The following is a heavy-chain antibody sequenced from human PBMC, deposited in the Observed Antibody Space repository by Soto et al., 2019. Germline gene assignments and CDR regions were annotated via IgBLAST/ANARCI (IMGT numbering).Heavy chain of an antibody. D-gene: IGHD6-13*01. Sequence: EVQLLESGGGLVQPGESLRLSCAASGFNFRIYAMTWVRQAPGKGLEWVSSTSGSGINTYYADSVKGRFTISRDNSKNTLFLQMNSLRAVDTAVYYCTKDLLGQQVGESHWGPGTLVTVSS. J-gene: IGHJ4*02. CDR3: TKDLLGQQVGESH. CDR2: TSGSGINT. V-gene: IGHV3-23*01. CDR1: GFNFRIYA.